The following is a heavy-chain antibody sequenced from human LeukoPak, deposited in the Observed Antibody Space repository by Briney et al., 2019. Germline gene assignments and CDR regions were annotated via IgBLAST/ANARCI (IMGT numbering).Heavy chain of an antibody. D-gene: IGHD3-3*01. CDR3: ARASAFYDFWSGFDY. Sequence: SETLSLTCTVSGYSISSGYYWGWIRQPPGKGLEWIGSIYHSGRTFYNPSLKSRVTISVDTSKNQFSLKLTSVTAADTAVYYCARASAFYDFWSGFDYWGQGTLVTVSS. V-gene: IGHV4-38-2*02. CDR2: IYHSGRT. CDR1: GYSISSGYY. J-gene: IGHJ4*02.